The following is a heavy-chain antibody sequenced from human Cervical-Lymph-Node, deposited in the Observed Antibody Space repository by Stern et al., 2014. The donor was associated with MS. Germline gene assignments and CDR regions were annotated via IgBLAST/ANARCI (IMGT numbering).Heavy chain of an antibody. CDR3: ARLMYYCDTSDNYYPSPCYFYGMDV. V-gene: IGHV5-51*03. Sequence: EVQLEESGAEVKKPGESLKISCKGSGYSFTRHWIAWVRQMPGKGLQWMGIIHPGDSDSRYSPSFQGLVPLSADKSVSPAYLQWISLKASDTAMYYCARLMYYCDTSDNYYPSPCYFYGMDVWGQGTTVTVSS. CDR1: GYSFTRHW. CDR2: IHPGDSDS. D-gene: IGHD3-22*01. J-gene: IGHJ6*02.